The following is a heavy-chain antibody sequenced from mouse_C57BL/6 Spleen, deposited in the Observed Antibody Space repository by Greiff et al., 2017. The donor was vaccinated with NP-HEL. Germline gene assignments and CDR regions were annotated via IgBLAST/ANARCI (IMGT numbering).Heavy chain of an antibody. J-gene: IGHJ2*01. Sequence: EVQLQQSGPELVKPGASVKISCKASGYTFTDYYMNWVKQSHGQSLEWIGDINPNNGGTSYNQKFKGKATLTVDKSSSTAYMELRSLTSEDSAVYYCANYCDYWGKGTTLTVSS. CDR1: GYTFTDYY. CDR3: ANYCDY. CDR2: INPNNGGT. V-gene: IGHV1-26*01.